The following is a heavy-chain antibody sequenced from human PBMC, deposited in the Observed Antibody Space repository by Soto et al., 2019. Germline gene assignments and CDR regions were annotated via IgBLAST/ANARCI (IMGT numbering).Heavy chain of an antibody. J-gene: IGHJ6*02. V-gene: IGHV1-18*01. CDR1: GYTFTSYG. CDR2: ISAYNGNT. Sequence: QVQLVQSGAEVKKPGASVKVSCKASGYTFTSYGISWVRQAPGQGLEWMGWISAYNGNTNYAQKLQGRVTMTTDTSTSTAYMELRSLRSDDTAVYYCARDIPPPKSRYYYYYYGMDVWGQGTTVTVSS. CDR3: ARDIPPPKSRYYYYYYGMDV. D-gene: IGHD3-3*01.